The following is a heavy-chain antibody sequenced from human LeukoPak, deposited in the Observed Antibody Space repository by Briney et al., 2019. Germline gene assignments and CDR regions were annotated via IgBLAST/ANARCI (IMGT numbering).Heavy chain of an antibody. V-gene: IGHV3-7*03. Sequence: GGSLRLSCAASGFTFSSYWMSWVRQATGKGLEWVANIKQDGSEKYYVDSVKGRFTISRDNAKNSLYLQMNSLRAEDTAVYYCARAYDILTGQDAFDIWGQGTMVTVSS. D-gene: IGHD3-9*01. CDR1: GFTFSSYW. CDR3: ARAYDILTGQDAFDI. J-gene: IGHJ3*02. CDR2: IKQDGSEK.